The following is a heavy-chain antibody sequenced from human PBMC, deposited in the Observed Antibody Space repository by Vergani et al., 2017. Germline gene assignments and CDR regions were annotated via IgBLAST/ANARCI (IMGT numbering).Heavy chain of an antibody. Sequence: EVQLVESGGGLVQPGRSLRLSCAASGFTFDDYAMHWVRQAPGKGLEWVSGISWNSGSIGYADSVKGRFTISRDNAKNSLYLQMNSLRAEDTALYYCAKVYGSGSSNNAFDIWGQGTMVTVSS. CDR3: AKVYGSGSSNNAFDI. CDR1: GFTFDDYA. J-gene: IGHJ3*02. D-gene: IGHD3-10*01. V-gene: IGHV3-9*01. CDR2: ISWNSGSI.